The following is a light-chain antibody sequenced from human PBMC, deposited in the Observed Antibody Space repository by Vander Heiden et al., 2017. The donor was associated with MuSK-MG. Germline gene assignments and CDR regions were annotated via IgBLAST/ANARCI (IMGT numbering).Light chain of an antibody. V-gene: IGKV1-39*01. J-gene: IGKJ1*01. CDR1: QSISSY. CDR2: AAS. CDR3: QQSDSTPWT. Sequence: ASQSISSYLNWYQQKPGKAPKLLIYAASSLQSGVPSRFSGSGSGTDFTLTISILQPEDFATYYCQQSDSTPWTFGQGTKVEIK.